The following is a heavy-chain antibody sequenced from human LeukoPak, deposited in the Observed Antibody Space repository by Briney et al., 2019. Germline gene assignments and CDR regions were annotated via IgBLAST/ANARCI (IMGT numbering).Heavy chain of an antibody. CDR1: GDTVSNNSAT. CDR3: TSGWRTLDS. D-gene: IGHD1-14*01. Sequence: SQTLSLTCVISGDTVSNNSATWNWIRQSPSRGLEWLGRTYYRSKWFNYYAVSVKSRIVINPDTSKNQFSLQLNSVTPEDTAVYYCTSGWRTLDSWGQGTLVTVSS. V-gene: IGHV6-1*01. CDR2: TYYRSKWFN. J-gene: IGHJ4*02.